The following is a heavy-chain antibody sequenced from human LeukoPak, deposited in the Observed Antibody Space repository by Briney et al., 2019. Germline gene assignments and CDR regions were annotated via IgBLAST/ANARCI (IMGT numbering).Heavy chain of an antibody. V-gene: IGHV4-61*02. J-gene: IGHJ4*02. CDR3: ARGLWFGDENPPYFDY. D-gene: IGHD3-10*01. CDR1: GGSISSSNYS. Sequence: SETLSLTCTDSGGSISSSNYSWNWIRQPAGKGLERIGRIYTMGTTNYNPSLNSRATISVDTSKNQFSLKLHSVTAADTAVYYCARGLWFGDENPPYFDYWGQGTLVTVSS. CDR2: IYTMGTT.